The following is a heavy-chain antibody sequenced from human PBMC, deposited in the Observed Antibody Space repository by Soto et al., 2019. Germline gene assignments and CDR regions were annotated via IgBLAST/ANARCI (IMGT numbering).Heavy chain of an antibody. J-gene: IGHJ4*02. CDR1: VLISRRYW. CDR3: VRELAGYGRFDY. D-gene: IGHD2-15*01. CDR2: IKLDGREK. Sequence: WRSLRLPWSAYVLISRRYWMCWLGQAPGKGLEWVATIKLDGREKNYLDSVQGRFSVSREDAENSMSLQMSSLRGENTAVYFCVRELAGYGRFDYWGLGTPVTVSS. V-gene: IGHV3-7*01.